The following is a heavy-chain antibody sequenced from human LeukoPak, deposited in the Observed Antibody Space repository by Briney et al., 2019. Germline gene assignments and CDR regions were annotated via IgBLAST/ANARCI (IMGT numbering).Heavy chain of an antibody. J-gene: IGHJ6*02. CDR1: GFIFDNYA. CDR3: AKTLRDLEWLAGELDV. D-gene: IGHD3-3*01. CDR2: IGGSGSDT. V-gene: IGHV3-23*01. Sequence: GGSLRLSCAASGFIFDNYAMSWVRQTPGKGLEWVSAIGGSGSDTSYTDSVKGRFTISRDNSKSTLYLQMNSLRAEDTAVYHCAKTLRDLEWLAGELDVWGQGTTVTVSS.